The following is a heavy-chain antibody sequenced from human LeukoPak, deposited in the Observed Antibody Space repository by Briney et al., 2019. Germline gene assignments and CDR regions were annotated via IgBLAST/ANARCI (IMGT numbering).Heavy chain of an antibody. V-gene: IGHV4-59*01. CDR3: AREYSSGWSGTGY. D-gene: IGHD6-19*01. J-gene: IGHJ4*02. CDR1: GGSISSYY. CDR2: VYYSGST. Sequence: PSETLSLTCTVSGGSISSYYWSWIRQPPGEGLEWIGYVYYSGSTNYNPSLESRVTISVDTSKNQFSLKLSSVTAADTAVYYCAREYSSGWSGTGYWGQGTLVTVSS.